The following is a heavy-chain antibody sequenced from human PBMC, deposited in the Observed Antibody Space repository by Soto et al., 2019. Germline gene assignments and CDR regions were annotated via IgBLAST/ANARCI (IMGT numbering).Heavy chain of an antibody. V-gene: IGHV6-1*01. D-gene: IGHD6-13*01. J-gene: IGHJ6*02. CDR3: SRAPGIAAAGTLYYGMDV. CDR2: TYYRSKWYN. Sequence: PSQTLSLTCAISGDSVSSNSAAWNWIRQSPSRGLEWLGRTYYRSKWYNDYAVSVKSRITINPDTSKNQFSLQLNSVTPEDTAVYYCSRAPGIAAAGTLYYGMDVWGQGTTVTVS. CDR1: GDSVSSNSAA.